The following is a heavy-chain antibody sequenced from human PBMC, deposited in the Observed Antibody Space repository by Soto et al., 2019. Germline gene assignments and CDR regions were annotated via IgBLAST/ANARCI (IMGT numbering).Heavy chain of an antibody. CDR2: ISYDGSNK. V-gene: IGHV3-30*18. CDR3: AKEWMTTVIPDAFDI. CDR1: GFTFSSYG. J-gene: IGHJ3*02. Sequence: QVQLVESGGGVVQPGRSLRLSCAASGFTFSSYGMHWVRQAPGKGLEWVAVISYDGSNKYYADSVKGRFTISRDNSKNTLYLQMNSLRAEDTAVYYCAKEWMTTVIPDAFDIWGQGTMVTVSS. D-gene: IGHD4-17*01.